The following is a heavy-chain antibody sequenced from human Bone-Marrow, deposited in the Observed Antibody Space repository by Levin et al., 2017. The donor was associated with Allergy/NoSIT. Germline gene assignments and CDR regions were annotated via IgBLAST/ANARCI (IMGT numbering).Heavy chain of an antibody. D-gene: IGHD6-19*01. V-gene: IGHV1-69*01. CDR1: GGTFSSYA. Sequence: GGSLRLSCKASGGTFSSYAISWVRQAPGQGLEWMGGIIPIFGTANYAQKFQGRVTITADESTSTAYMELSSLRSEDTAVYYCARELGKSSGWYGDYFDYWGQGTLVTVSS. CDR2: IIPIFGTA. CDR3: ARELGKSSGWYGDYFDY. J-gene: IGHJ4*02.